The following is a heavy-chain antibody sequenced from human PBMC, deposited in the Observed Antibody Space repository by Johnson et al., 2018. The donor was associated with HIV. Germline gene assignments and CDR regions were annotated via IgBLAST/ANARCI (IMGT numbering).Heavy chain of an antibody. D-gene: IGHD3-22*01. V-gene: IGHV3-23*04. CDR2: ISGSGGTT. Sequence: VQLVESGGGVVQPGRSLRLSCAASGFTCSSYAMHWVRQAPGKGLEWVSVISGSGGTTYYADSVKGRFTISRDNSKNTLYLQMNSLRAEDTAVYYCAKLPGSGYYLDAFDIWGQGTMVTVSS. CDR1: GFTCSSYA. J-gene: IGHJ3*02. CDR3: AKLPGSGYYLDAFDI.